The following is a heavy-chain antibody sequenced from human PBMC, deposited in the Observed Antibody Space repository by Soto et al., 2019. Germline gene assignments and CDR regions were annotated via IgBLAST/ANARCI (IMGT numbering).Heavy chain of an antibody. V-gene: IGHV4-39*01. D-gene: IGHD2-21*02. J-gene: IGHJ5*02. CDR3: ARHPSDFWFDP. CDR1: GGPISSSSYF. CDR2: IYYSGST. Sequence: QLQLQESGPGLVKPSETLSLICTVSGGPISSSSYFWGWIRQPPGKGLEWIGSIYYSGSTYYNPSLKSRVTVSVDTSKNQFSLKLSSVTAADTAVYYCARHPSDFWFDPWGQGTLVTVSS.